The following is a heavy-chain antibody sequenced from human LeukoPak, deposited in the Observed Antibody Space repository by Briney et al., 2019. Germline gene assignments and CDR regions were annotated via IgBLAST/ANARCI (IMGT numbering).Heavy chain of an antibody. D-gene: IGHD6-19*01. CDR2: IWYDGSNK. Sequence: PGGSLRPSCAASGFTFSSYGMHWVRQAPGKGLEWVAVIWYDGSNKYYADSVKGRFTISRDNSKNTLYLQMNSLRAEDTAVYYCAKARSSGWPVTYYFDYWGQGTLVTVSS. V-gene: IGHV3-33*06. CDR3: AKARSSGWPVTYYFDY. J-gene: IGHJ4*02. CDR1: GFTFSSYG.